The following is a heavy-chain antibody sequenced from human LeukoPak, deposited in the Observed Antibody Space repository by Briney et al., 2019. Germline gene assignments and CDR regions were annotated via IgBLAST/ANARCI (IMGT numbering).Heavy chain of an antibody. CDR1: GHTFTTYD. V-gene: IGHV1-8*01. Sequence: ASVKVSCRASGHTFTTYDLNWVRQAPGQGLEWLGWMSPNSGNTGYAQKFQGRVTMTRDTSISTAYMELSSLRSDDTAVYYCARLSRQQLVLAFDIWGQGTMVTVSS. D-gene: IGHD6-13*01. CDR3: ARLSRQQLVLAFDI. CDR2: MSPNSGNT. J-gene: IGHJ3*02.